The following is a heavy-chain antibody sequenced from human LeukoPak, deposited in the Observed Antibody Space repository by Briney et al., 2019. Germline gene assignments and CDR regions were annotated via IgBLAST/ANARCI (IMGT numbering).Heavy chain of an antibody. Sequence: SETLSLTCTVSGGSLSSGGYYWSWIRQPPGRGLEWIGYIYHSGSTYYNPSLKSRVTISVDRSKNQFSLKLSSVTAADTAVYYCARDDAIAARKGFDYWGQGTLVTVSS. CDR2: IYHSGST. CDR1: GGSLSSGGYY. J-gene: IGHJ4*02. V-gene: IGHV4-30-2*01. CDR3: ARDDAIAARKGFDY. D-gene: IGHD6-6*01.